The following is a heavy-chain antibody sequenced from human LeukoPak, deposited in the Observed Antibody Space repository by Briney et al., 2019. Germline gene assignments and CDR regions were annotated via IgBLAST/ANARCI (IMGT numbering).Heavy chain of an antibody. D-gene: IGHD6-13*01. CDR3: AKDRRIAAAGALDY. CDR1: GFTFDDYA. J-gene: IGHJ4*02. Sequence: PGGSLRLSCAASGFTFDDYAMHWVRHAPGKGLEWVSGISWNSGSIGYADSVKGRFTISRDNAKNSLYLQMNSLRAEDTALYYCAKDRRIAAAGALDYWGQGTLVTVSS. CDR2: ISWNSGSI. V-gene: IGHV3-9*01.